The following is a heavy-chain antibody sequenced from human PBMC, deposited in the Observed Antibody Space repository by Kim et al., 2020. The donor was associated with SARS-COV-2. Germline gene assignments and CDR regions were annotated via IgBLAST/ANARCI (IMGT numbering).Heavy chain of an antibody. CDR1: GYSFNAFY. V-gene: IGHV1-2*02. J-gene: IGHJ4*02. Sequence: ASVKVSCKTSGYSFNAFYIHWVRQAPGQGLEYMGWINPKNGGTGYAQRFQGRVTMTKDTSVTTAYVDLNRLRSDDTAVYYCVRTLKSPGEDYWGQGTLVTVSS. D-gene: IGHD3-10*01. CDR2: INPKNGGT. CDR3: VRTLKSPGEDY.